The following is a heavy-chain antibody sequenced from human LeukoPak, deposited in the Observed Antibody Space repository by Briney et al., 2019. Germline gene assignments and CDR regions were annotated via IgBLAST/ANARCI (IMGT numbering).Heavy chain of an antibody. Sequence: GGSLRLSCAASGFTFSSNYMSWVRQAPGKGLEWVANIKQDGSEKYYVDSVKGRFTISRDNAKNSLYLQMNSLRAEDTAVYYCAREPAPWELLYYFDYWGQGTLVTVSS. J-gene: IGHJ4*02. V-gene: IGHV3-7*01. CDR1: GFTFSSNY. CDR3: AREPAPWELLYYFDY. CDR2: IKQDGSEK. D-gene: IGHD1-26*01.